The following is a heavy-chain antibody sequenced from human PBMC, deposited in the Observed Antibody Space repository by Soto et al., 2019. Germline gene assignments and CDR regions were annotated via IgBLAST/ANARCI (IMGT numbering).Heavy chain of an antibody. Sequence: AVRISGEACGGTVSRYWWSWVRQAPGKGLEWVANIKQDGSEKYYVDSVKGRFTISRDNAKNSLYLQMNSLRAEDTAVYYCARVVITDIWYYYYGMDVWGQGTTVTVSS. J-gene: IGHJ6*02. CDR3: ARVVITDIWYYYYGMDV. CDR1: GGTVSRYW. CDR2: IKQDGSEK. V-gene: IGHV3-7*03. D-gene: IGHD3-22*01.